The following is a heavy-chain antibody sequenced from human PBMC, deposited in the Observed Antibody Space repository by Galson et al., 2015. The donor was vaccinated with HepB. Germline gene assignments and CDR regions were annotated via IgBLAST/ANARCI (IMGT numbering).Heavy chain of an antibody. CDR1: GYTFTSYD. CDR3: ARGRVAVGGSRGYCSGGSCYSIEDY. J-gene: IGHJ4*02. V-gene: IGHV1-8*01. Sequence: SVKVSCKASGYTFTSYDINWVRQATGQGLEWMGWMNPNSGNTGYAQKFQGRVTMTRNTSISTAYMELSSLRSEDTAVYYCARGRVAVGGSRGYCSGGSCYSIEDYWGQGTLVTVSS. CDR2: MNPNSGNT. D-gene: IGHD2-15*01.